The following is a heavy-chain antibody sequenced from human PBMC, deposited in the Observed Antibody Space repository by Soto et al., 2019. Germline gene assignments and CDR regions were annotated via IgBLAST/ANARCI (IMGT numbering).Heavy chain of an antibody. Sequence: GGSLRLSCAASGFTFSSYAMSWVRQAPGKGLEWVSAISGSGGSTYYADSVKGRFTISRDNSKNTLYLQMNSLRAEDTAVYYCAKDRRLNYYDSSGFDYWGQGTLVTVSS. CDR2: ISGSGGST. D-gene: IGHD3-22*01. J-gene: IGHJ4*02. CDR1: GFTFSSYA. CDR3: AKDRRLNYYDSSGFDY. V-gene: IGHV3-23*01.